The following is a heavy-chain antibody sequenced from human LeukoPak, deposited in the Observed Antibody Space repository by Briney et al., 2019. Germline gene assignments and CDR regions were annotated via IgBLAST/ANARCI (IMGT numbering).Heavy chain of an antibody. V-gene: IGHV1-46*01. Sequence: ASVKVSCKASGYSFTSYYMHWVRQAPGQGLEWMGIINPSGGSTSYAQKFQGRVTMTRDTSTSTIYMELSSLRSEDTAVYYCARGQLTDDLDYWGQGTLVTVSS. D-gene: IGHD1-14*01. J-gene: IGHJ4*02. CDR1: GYSFTSYY. CDR3: ARGQLTDDLDY. CDR2: INPSGGST.